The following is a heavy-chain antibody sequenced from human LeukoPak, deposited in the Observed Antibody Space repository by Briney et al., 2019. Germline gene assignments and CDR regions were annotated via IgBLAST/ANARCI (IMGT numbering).Heavy chain of an antibody. CDR1: GFTFSSYG. V-gene: IGHV3-30*18. J-gene: IGHJ4*02. CDR3: AKLYSGSYPGPFDY. D-gene: IGHD1-26*01. Sequence: SGGSLRLSCAASGFTFSSYGMHWVRQAPGKGLEWVAVISYDGSNKYYADSVKGRFTISRDNSKNTLYLQMNSLRAEDTAVYYCAKLYSGSYPGPFDYWGQGTLVTVSS. CDR2: ISYDGSNK.